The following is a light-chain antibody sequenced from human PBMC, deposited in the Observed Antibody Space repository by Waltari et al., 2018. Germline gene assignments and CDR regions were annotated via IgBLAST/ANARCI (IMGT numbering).Light chain of an antibody. CDR2: DAS. J-gene: IGKJ1*01. CDR3: QKYGTRPAT. V-gene: IGKV3-20*01. CDR1: QSVSRTV. Sequence: RRASQSVSRTVAGYPQKPGQAPGLLIYDASIRATGIPDRFSGSGSGTDFSLTISRLGPEDFAVYYCQKYGTRPATFGQGTKVEIK.